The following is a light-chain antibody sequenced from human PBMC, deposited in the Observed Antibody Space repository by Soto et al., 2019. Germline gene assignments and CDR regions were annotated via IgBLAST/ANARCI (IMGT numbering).Light chain of an antibody. CDR1: QSMSRW. CDR2: EAS. CDR3: QQYYNFFYT. V-gene: IGKV1-5*03. Sequence: DIQLTQSPSTLSATVGDRVTITCRASQSMSRWLAWYQHKPGKAPKILIYEASTLESGIPSRFSGSVSGTEFTLTIRSLQPDDFAIYYCQQYYNFFYTFGQGTKLEIK. J-gene: IGKJ2*01.